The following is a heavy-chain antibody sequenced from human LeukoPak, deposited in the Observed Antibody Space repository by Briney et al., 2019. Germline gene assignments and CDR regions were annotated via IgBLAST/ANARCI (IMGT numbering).Heavy chain of an antibody. D-gene: IGHD3-3*01. V-gene: IGHV3-7*01. CDR1: GFTFSSYW. CDR3: ARDREWLSSDAFDI. CDR2: IKQDGSEK. J-gene: IGHJ3*02. Sequence: GGSLRLSCAASGFTFSSYWMHWVRQAPGKGLEWVANIKQDGSEKYYVDSVKGRFTISRDNAKNSLYLQMNSLRAEDTAVYYCARDREWLSSDAFDIWGQGTMVTVSS.